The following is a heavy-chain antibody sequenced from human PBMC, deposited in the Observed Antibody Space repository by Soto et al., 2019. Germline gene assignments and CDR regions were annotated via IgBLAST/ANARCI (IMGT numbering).Heavy chain of an antibody. J-gene: IGHJ4*02. CDR1: GGSISSSNW. V-gene: IGHV4-4*02. D-gene: IGHD3-10*01. Sequence: PSETLSLTCAVSGGSISSSNWWSWVRQPPGKGLEWIGEIYHSGSTHYNPSLKSRVTISLDTSKNQFSLNLRSVTAADTAVYYCASMGYHYGSGSYPLDYWGQGTLVTVSS. CDR2: IYHSGST. CDR3: ASMGYHYGSGSYPLDY.